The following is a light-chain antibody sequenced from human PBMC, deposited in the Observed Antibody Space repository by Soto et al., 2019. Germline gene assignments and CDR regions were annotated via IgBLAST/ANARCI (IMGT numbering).Light chain of an antibody. V-gene: IGLV2-14*01. J-gene: IGLJ1*01. Sequence: QSALTQPASVSGSPGQSIAISCTGSSSDVGFYNYVSWYQQHPGEVPKLIIFEVSNRPSGVSNRFSGSNSGNTASLTISGLQAEDAAAYYCSSYTTSSTRVFGTGTKLTVL. CDR1: SSDVGFYNY. CDR3: SSYTTSSTRV. CDR2: EVS.